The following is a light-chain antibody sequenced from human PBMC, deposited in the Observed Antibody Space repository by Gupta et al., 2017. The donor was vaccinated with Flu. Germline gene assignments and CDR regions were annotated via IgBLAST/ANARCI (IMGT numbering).Light chain of an antibody. CDR3: SSSTRSNARR. CDR2: EVS. J-gene: IGLJ2*01. V-gene: IGLV2-14*01. CDR1: SSDVGGYSY. Sequence: SITISCTGTSSDVGGYSYVSWYQQNPGKAPKLMMYEVSNRPSGVSNRVSGSKSDNTASLTISGLQAEDEADYDCSSSTRSNARRLGGGTKLT.